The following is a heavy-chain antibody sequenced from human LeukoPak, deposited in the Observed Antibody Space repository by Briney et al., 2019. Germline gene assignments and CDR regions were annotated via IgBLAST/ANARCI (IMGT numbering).Heavy chain of an antibody. Sequence: VSVKVSCKASGYTFTGYYMHWVRQAPGQGLEWMGWINPNSGGTNYAQKFQGWVTMTRDTSISTAYMELSRLRSDDTAVYYCARGNSTSCWRIDGMDVWGKGTTVTVSS. CDR2: INPNSGGT. J-gene: IGHJ6*04. V-gene: IGHV1-2*04. CDR3: ARGNSTSCWRIDGMDV. CDR1: GYTFTGYY. D-gene: IGHD2-2*01.